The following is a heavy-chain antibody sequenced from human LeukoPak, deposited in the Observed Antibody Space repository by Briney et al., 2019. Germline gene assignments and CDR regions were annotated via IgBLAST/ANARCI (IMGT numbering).Heavy chain of an antibody. D-gene: IGHD4-23*01. J-gene: IGHJ3*02. Sequence: SQTLSLTCTVSGGSISSGSYYWSWIRQPAGKGLEWIGRIYTSGSTNYNPSLKSRVTISVDTSKNQFSLKLSSVTAADTAVYYCARDLYGGNSDDALDIWGQGTMVTVSS. CDR3: ARDLYGGNSDDALDI. CDR2: IYTSGST. V-gene: IGHV4-61*02. CDR1: GGSISSGSYY.